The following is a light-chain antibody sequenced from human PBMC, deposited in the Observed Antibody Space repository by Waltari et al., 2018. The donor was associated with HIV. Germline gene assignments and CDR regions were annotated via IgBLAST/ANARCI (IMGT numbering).Light chain of an antibody. Sequence: QSALTQPASVSGSPGQSITISCTGTSNNGDDYKYVSWYQHHPGKAPKVIIYEDSHRPSGVSTRFSGSKSGNTASLTISGLQPEDEADYFCASYISSSSPEFGGGTKVTVL. CDR1: SNNGDDYKY. CDR2: EDS. J-gene: IGLJ3*02. CDR3: ASYISSSSPE. V-gene: IGLV2-14*01.